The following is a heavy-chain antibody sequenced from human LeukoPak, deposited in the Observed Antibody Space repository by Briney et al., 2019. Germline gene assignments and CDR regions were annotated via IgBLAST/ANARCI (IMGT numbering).Heavy chain of an antibody. CDR2: INHSGST. J-gene: IGHJ5*02. D-gene: IGHD3-10*01. Sequence: PSETLSLTCAVYGGSFSGYYWSWIRQPPGKGLEWIGEINHSGSTNYNPSLKSRVTISVDTSENQFSLNLISVTAADTAVYYCARDSGTTGEVKFDPWGQGTLVTVSS. CDR1: GGSFSGYY. V-gene: IGHV4-34*01. CDR3: ARDSGTTGEVKFDP.